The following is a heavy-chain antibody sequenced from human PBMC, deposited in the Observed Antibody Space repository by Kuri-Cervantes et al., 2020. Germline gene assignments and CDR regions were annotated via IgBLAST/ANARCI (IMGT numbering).Heavy chain of an antibody. CDR1: GFTFSIYR. V-gene: IGHV3-23*01. Sequence: GESLKISCGASGFTFSIYRMSWVRQAPGKGLEWVSAISGSGGSTYYADSVKGRFTISRDNSKNILYLQMDSLRAEDSAMYYCARQGYIGGWSPVDSWGQGTLVTVSS. CDR3: ARQGYIGGWSPVDS. J-gene: IGHJ5*01. D-gene: IGHD6-19*01. CDR2: ISGSGGST.